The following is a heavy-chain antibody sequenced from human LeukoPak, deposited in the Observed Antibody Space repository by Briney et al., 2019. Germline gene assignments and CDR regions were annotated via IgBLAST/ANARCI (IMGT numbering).Heavy chain of an antibody. CDR2: IYSGGNT. V-gene: IGHV3-53*01. CDR1: GFTVSSNY. J-gene: IGHJ4*02. D-gene: IGHD1-26*01. CDR3: ARDGGNYYPAY. Sequence: GGSLRLSCSASGFTVSSNYMSSVRQAPGKGLEWVSVIYSGGNTYYADSVKGRFTISRDNSKNTLYLQMNSLRAEDTAVYYCARDGGNYYPAYWGQGTLVTVSS.